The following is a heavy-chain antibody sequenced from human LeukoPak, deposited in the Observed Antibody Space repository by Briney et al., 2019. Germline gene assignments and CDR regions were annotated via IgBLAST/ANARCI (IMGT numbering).Heavy chain of an antibody. D-gene: IGHD2-15*01. CDR3: ARGEVVAAKNFDY. J-gene: IGHJ4*02. V-gene: IGHV3-30*04. CDR1: GFTFSSYA. Sequence: PGRSLRLSCAASGFTFSSYAMHWVRQAPGKGLEWVAVISYDGSNKYYADSAKGRFTTSRDNSKNTLYLQMNSLRAEDTAVYYCARGEVVAAKNFDYWGQGTLVTVSS. CDR2: ISYDGSNK.